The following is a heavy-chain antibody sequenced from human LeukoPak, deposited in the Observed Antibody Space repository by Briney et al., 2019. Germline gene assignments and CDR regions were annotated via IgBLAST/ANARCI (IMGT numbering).Heavy chain of an antibody. Sequence: SETLSLTCTVSGGAIISYYWSWIRQPAGKGPEWIGRIYPTGNTDYNPSLKTRVTMSTDLSKKQFSLRLRSVTAADTAVYYCARLKFYDSTGYSPGYYMDVWGKGTAVTVSS. J-gene: IGHJ6*03. V-gene: IGHV4-4*07. D-gene: IGHD3-22*01. CDR1: GGAIISYY. CDR2: IYPTGNT. CDR3: ARLKFYDSTGYSPGYYMDV.